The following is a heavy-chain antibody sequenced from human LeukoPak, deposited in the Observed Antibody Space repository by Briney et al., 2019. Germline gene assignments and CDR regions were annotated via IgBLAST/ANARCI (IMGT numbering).Heavy chain of an antibody. CDR2: INQDATEK. V-gene: IGHV3-7*04. CDR3: AGGALDC. CDR1: GFAFSHYW. J-gene: IGHJ4*02. Sequence: PGGSLRLSCAASGFAFSHYWMSWVRQAPGKGLEWMAIINQDATEKHYADSVKGRFTISRDNTKYPLYLQMNSLRAEDTAVYYCAGGALDCWGQGTLVAVSS.